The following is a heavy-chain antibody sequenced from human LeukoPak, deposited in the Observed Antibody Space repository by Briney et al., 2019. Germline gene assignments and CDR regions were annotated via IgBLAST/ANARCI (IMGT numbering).Heavy chain of an antibody. CDR1: GDSISSSGYY. CDR3: QGSSYWFDP. D-gene: IGHD6-6*01. J-gene: IGHJ5*02. Sequence: SETLSLTCTVSGDSISSSGYYWGWIRQPPGKGLEWIGTIYYSGSPYYNPFLKSRVTKSVDTSKNQSSLKLSSVTAADTAVYYCQGSSYWFDPWGQGTLVTVSS. V-gene: IGHV4-39*01. CDR2: IYYSGSP.